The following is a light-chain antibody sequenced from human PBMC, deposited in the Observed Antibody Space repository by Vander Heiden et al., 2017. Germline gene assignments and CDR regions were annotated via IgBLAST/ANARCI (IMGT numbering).Light chain of an antibody. Sequence: VMTQSPLSLPVTPGEPASISCRSSQSLLHSNGYNYLDWYLQKPGQSPQLLIYLGSNRASGVPDRFSGSGSGTDFTLKISRVEAEDVGVYYCMQALQTPRTFGQGTKVXIK. J-gene: IGKJ1*01. CDR2: LGS. CDR3: MQALQTPRT. V-gene: IGKV2-28*01. CDR1: QSLLHSNGYNY.